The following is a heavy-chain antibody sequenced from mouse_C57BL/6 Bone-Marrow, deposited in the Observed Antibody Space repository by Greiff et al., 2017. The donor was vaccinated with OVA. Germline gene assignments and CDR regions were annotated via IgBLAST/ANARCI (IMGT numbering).Heavy chain of an antibody. J-gene: IGHJ2*01. D-gene: IGHD2-12*01. CDR2: INFDGSST. Sequence: EVQRVESEGGLVQPGSSMKLSCTASGFTFSDYYMAWVRQVPEKGLEWVANINFDGSSTYYLDSLKSRFIISRDNAKNILYLQMSSLKSEDTATYYCARWRIPYDFDYWGQGTTLTVSS. V-gene: IGHV5-16*01. CDR3: ARWRIPYDFDY. CDR1: GFTFSDYY.